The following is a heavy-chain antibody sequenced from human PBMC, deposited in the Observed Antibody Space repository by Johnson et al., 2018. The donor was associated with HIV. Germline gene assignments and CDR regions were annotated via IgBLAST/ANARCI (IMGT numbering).Heavy chain of an antibody. CDR2: IKRKTDGGTS. Sequence: VQLVESGGGVVQPGTSLRLSCAASGFTFGIYGMHWVRQAPGKGLECVGRIKRKTDGGTSAYAAPVKGRFTISRDDSKNTLYLQMNSLKTEDTAMYYCTTDYIVVGAFDIWGQGTMVTVSS. V-gene: IGHV3-15*01. CDR3: TTDYIVVGAFDI. D-gene: IGHD2-21*01. J-gene: IGHJ3*02. CDR1: GFTFGIYG.